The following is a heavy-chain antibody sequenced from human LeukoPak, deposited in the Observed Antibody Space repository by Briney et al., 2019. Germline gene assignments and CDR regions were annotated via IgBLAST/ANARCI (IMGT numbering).Heavy chain of an antibody. D-gene: IGHD3-10*01. CDR3: ARTMVRGADDAFDI. CDR1: GGSISSSSYY. CDR2: IYYSGST. V-gene: IGHV4-39*07. J-gene: IGHJ3*02. Sequence: SETLSLTCTVSGGSISSSSYYWGWIRQPPGKGLEWIGSIYYSGSTYYNPSLKSRVTISVDTSKNQFSLKLSPVTAADTAVYYCARTMVRGADDAFDIWGQGTMVTVSS.